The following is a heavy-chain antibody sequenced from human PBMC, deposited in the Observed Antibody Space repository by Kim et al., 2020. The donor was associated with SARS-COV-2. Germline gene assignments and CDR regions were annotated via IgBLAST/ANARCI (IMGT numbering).Heavy chain of an antibody. CDR3: STCPQDIYCVATNCFDN. CDR1: GFTFSTYT. Sequence: GGSLRLSCAASGFTFSTYTMNWVRQAPGKGLEWVSSISGSDNSLYYADCVKGRFTVSRDNSKNILYLQMKSLRAEDTAVYDCSTCPQDIYCVATNCFDN. J-gene: IGHJ3*02. D-gene: IGHD2-21*01. V-gene: IGHV3-23*01. CDR2: ISGSDNSL.